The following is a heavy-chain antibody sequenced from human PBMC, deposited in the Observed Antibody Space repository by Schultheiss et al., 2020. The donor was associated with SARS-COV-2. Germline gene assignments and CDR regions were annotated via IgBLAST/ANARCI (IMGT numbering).Heavy chain of an antibody. CDR3: AKDKAWCTNGVCNPYFDY. CDR1: GFTFSSYA. CDR2: ISGSGGST. D-gene: IGHD2-8*01. Sequence: GGSLRLSCAASGFTFSSYAMSWVRQAPGKGLEWVSAISGSGGSTYYADFVKGRFTISRDNSKNTLYLQMNSLRAEDTAVYYCAKDKAWCTNGVCNPYFDYWGQGTLVTVSS. V-gene: IGHV3-23*01. J-gene: IGHJ4*02.